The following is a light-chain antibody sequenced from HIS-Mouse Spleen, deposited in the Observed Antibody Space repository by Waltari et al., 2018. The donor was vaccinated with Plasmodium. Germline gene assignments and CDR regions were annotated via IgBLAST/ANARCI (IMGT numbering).Light chain of an antibody. J-gene: IGKJ3*01. CDR1: QRLVYSDGHTY. Sequence: DVVMTQFPLSLPATLGQPASLFFWSLQRLVYSDGHTYLNLFQQRPGQSPRRLIYKVSNRDSGVPDRFSGSGSGTDFTLKISRVEAEDVGVYYCMQGTHWPPIFTFGPGTKVDIK. V-gene: IGKV2-30*01. CDR2: KVS. CDR3: MQGTHWPPIFT.